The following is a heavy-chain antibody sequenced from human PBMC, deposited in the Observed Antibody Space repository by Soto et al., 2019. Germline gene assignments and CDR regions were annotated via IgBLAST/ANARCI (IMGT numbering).Heavy chain of an antibody. D-gene: IGHD1-26*01. J-gene: IGHJ4*02. V-gene: IGHV3-73*02. CDR3: TRHEGGSITPFDY. Sequence: EVQLVESGGGLVQPGGSLKLSCAASGYTFSGSAMHWVRQASGKGLEWVGRIRSKANSYATAYAASVKGRFTISRDDSKNTAYLQMNSLKTEDTSVYYCTRHEGGSITPFDYWGQGTLVTVSS. CDR1: GYTFSGSA. CDR2: IRSKANSYAT.